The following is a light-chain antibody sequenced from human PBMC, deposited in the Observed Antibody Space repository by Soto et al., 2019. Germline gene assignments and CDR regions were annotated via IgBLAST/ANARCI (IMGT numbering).Light chain of an antibody. CDR3: MQGLETYT. J-gene: IGKJ5*01. CDR1: QSLLHSDGYNY. V-gene: IGKV2-28*01. Sequence: DIVMTQSPLSLPVTPGEPASISCRSSQSLLHSDGYNYLDWYLQKPGQPPQLLIYLGSSRASGVPDRFRCSGSGTDFTLKISRVEADDVGVYYCMQGLETYTFGQGTRLDIK. CDR2: LGS.